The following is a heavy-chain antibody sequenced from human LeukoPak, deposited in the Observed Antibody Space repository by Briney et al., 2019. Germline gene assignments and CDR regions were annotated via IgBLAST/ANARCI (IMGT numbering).Heavy chain of an antibody. V-gene: IGHV1-18*01. D-gene: IGHD2-2*01. CDR1: GGTFSSYA. CDR3: AREALGYCSSTSCYVWFDP. J-gene: IGHJ5*02. Sequence: ASVKVSCKASGGTFSSYAISWVRQAPGQGLEWMGWISAYNGNTNYAQKLQGRVTMTTDTSTSTAYMELRSLRSDDTAVYYCAREALGYCSSTSCYVWFDPWGQGTLVTVST. CDR2: ISAYNGNT.